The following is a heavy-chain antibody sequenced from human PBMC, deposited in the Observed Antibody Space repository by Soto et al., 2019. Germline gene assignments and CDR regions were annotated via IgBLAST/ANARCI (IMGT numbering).Heavy chain of an antibody. CDR3: PRVRYGDY. CDR1: GYDFTTYG. CDR2: ISAHNGNT. V-gene: IGHV1-18*01. D-gene: IGHD1-1*01. Sequence: QVHLVQSGAEVKKPGASVKVSCKGSGYDFTTYGITWVRQAPGQGLEWMAWISAHNGNTDYAQKLQGRVTVTRDTSTSRAYMELRSLRSDDTAVYYWPRVRYGDYWGQGALVTVS. J-gene: IGHJ4*02.